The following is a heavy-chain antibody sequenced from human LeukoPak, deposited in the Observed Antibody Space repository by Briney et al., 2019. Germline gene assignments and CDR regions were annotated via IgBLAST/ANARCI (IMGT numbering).Heavy chain of an antibody. D-gene: IGHD3-16*01. J-gene: IGHJ4*02. CDR3: ARDLGISDPNRGSLWRN. Sequence: QAGGSLRLSCAASGFTFSSDWMHWVRQGPGKGLVWVSRINSDGRSTDYADSVKGRFTISRDYAKNTLYLQMNSLRAEDTAVYYCARDLGISDPNRGSLWRNWGQGTLVTVSS. V-gene: IGHV3-74*01. CDR2: INSDGRST. CDR1: GFTFSSDW.